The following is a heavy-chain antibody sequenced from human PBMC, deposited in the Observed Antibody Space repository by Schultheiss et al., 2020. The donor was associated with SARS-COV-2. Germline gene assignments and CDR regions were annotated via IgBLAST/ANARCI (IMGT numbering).Heavy chain of an antibody. J-gene: IGHJ6*02. CDR2: IYYSGST. D-gene: IGHD2-15*01. V-gene: IGHV4-31*03. Sequence: SETLSLTCTVSGGSISSGGYYWSWIRQHPGKGLEWIGYIYYSGSTYYNPSLKSRVTISVDTSKNQFSLNLTSVTAADTAVYYCARDSPGWYGMDVWGQGTTVTVSS. CDR1: GGSISSGGYY. CDR3: ARDSPGWYGMDV.